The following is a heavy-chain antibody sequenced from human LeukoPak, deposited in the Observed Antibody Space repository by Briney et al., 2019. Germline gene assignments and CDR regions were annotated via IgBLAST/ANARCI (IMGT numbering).Heavy chain of an antibody. V-gene: IGHV3-23*01. D-gene: IGHD3-10*01. J-gene: IGHJ4*02. CDR2: ISGSGGST. CDR3: AKDQVSYYGSGSYYNQDY. CDR1: GFTFSSYA. Sequence: GGSLGLSCAASGFTFSSYAMSWVRQAPGKGLEWVSAISGSGGSTYYADSVKGRFTISRDNSKNTLYLQMNSLRAEDTAVYYCAKDQVSYYGSGSYYNQDYWGQGTLVTVSS.